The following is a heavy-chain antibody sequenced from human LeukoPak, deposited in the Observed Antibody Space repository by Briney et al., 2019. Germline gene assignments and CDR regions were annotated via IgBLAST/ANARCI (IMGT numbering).Heavy chain of an antibody. CDR2: IYHSGST. V-gene: IGHV4-34*01. Sequence: SETLSLTCAAYGGSFSGSYWSWIRQPPGKGLEWIGEIYHSGSTNYNPSLKSRVTISVDTSKNQFSLKLSSVTAADTAVYYCARPRSGSYDYWGQGTLVTVSS. CDR1: GGSFSGSY. CDR3: ARPRSGSYDY. D-gene: IGHD1-26*01. J-gene: IGHJ4*02.